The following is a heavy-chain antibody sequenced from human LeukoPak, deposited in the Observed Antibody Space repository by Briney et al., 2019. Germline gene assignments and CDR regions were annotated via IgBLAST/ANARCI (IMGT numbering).Heavy chain of an antibody. J-gene: IGHJ4*02. CDR2: VSYTGRT. CDR1: GDSISSTSYF. V-gene: IGHV4-39*01. CDR3: ARQKRDYYDTSGYYFGNDY. D-gene: IGHD3-22*01. Sequence: SETLSLTCAVSGDSISSTSYFWAWIRQPPGKGLEWIGSVSYTGRTYYNPSVKSRVTLSVDTSTNQFSLKLSSVTAADAVVYYCARQKRDYYDTSGYYFGNDYWGQGTLVTVSS.